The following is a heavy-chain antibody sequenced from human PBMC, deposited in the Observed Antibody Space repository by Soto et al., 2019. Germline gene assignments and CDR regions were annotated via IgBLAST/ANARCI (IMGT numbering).Heavy chain of an antibody. D-gene: IGHD2-15*01. Sequence: SETLSLTCAVYGGSFSGYYWSWIRQPPGKGLEWIGEINHSGSTNYNPSLKSRVTISVDTSKNQFSLKLSSVTAADTAVYYCARAPDNIVTTLGWFDPWGQGTLVTVSS. CDR1: GGSFSGYY. CDR2: INHSGST. J-gene: IGHJ5*02. V-gene: IGHV4-34*01. CDR3: ARAPDNIVTTLGWFDP.